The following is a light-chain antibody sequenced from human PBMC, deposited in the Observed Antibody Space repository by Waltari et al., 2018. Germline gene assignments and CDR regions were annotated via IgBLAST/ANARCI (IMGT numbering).Light chain of an antibody. CDR2: TAS. V-gene: IGKV3-20*01. CDR3: HQYAYSRT. J-gene: IGKJ1*01. CDR1: SDVSSRH. Sequence: PPRRASSDVSSRHLGWEQQKPDQPPRLLSFTASTSATGVPVRFSGSGSATNFTLTISRLEPEDFAVFFCHQYAYSRTFGQGTRV.